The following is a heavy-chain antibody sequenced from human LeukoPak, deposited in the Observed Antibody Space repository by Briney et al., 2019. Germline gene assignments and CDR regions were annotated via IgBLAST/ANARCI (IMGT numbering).Heavy chain of an antibody. CDR3: ARALDGYSSTRGYFDY. V-gene: IGHV4-34*01. Sequence: SETLSLTCAVYGGSFSGYYWSWLRQPPGKGLEWLGEINHSGSTNYNPSLKSRVTISVDTSKNQFSLKLSSVTAADTAVYYCARALDGYSSTRGYFDYWGQGTLVTVSS. D-gene: IGHD6-13*01. CDR1: GGSFSGYY. J-gene: IGHJ4*02. CDR2: INHSGST.